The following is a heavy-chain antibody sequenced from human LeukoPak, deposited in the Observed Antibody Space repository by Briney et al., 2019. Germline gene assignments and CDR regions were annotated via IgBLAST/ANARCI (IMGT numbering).Heavy chain of an antibody. Sequence: SVNLSCKASGGTFSSYAISWVRQAPGQGLEWVGRIIPILGIANYAQKFQGRVTITADKSTSTAYMELSSLRSEDTAVYYCASSPAYDSSGYKLDYWGQGTLVTVSS. J-gene: IGHJ4*02. D-gene: IGHD3-22*01. CDR2: IIPILGIA. CDR3: ASSPAYDSSGYKLDY. V-gene: IGHV1-69*04. CDR1: GGTFSSYA.